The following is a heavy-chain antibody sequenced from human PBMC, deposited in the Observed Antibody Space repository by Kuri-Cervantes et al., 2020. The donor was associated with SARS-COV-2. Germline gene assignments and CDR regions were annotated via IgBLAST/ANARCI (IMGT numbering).Heavy chain of an antibody. CDR2: IYYTGST. CDR3: ARARQSGGLDV. D-gene: IGHD3-10*01. CDR1: GGSISSYY. J-gene: IGHJ6*02. V-gene: IGHV4-59*08. Sequence: GSLRLSCTVSGGSISSYYWSWIRQPPGKGLEWIGYIYYTGSTNYNPSLKSRVTISVDTSKKQFSLKLSSVTAADTAVYYRARARQSGGLDVWGQGTTVTVSS.